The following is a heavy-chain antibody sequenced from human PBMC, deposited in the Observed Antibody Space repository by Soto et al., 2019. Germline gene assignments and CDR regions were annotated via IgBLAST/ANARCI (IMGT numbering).Heavy chain of an antibody. V-gene: IGHV1-2*07. CDR1: GYTFTGDY. D-gene: IGHD6-13*01. CDR3: ARAPDHSSSNHLVP. CDR2: INPNNGVT. J-gene: IGHJ5*02. Sequence: ASVKVSCKASGYTFTGDYVHWLRQAPGQGLEWTGWINPNNGVTYYAHKVQRLVTMTRDTSISTAYMDLGRLTSEATAVSYCARAPDHSSSNHLVPWGQGTLVTVSS.